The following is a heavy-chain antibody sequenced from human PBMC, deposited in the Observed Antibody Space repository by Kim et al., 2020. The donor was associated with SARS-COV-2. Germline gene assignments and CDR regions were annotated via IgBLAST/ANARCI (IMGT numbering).Heavy chain of an antibody. D-gene: IGHD3-22*01. Sequence: SVKVSCKASGGTFSSYAISWVRQAPGQGLEWMGGIIPIFGTANYAQKFQGRVTITADESTSTAYMELSSLRSEDTAVYYCARSDVTMIVVAYSRAYYYGMDVWGQGTTVTVSS. V-gene: IGHV1-69*13. CDR1: GGTFSSYA. J-gene: IGHJ6*02. CDR2: IIPIFGTA. CDR3: ARSDVTMIVVAYSRAYYYGMDV.